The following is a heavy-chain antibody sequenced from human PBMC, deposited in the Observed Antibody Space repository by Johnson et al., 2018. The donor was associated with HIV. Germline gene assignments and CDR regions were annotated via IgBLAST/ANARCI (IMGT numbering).Heavy chain of an antibody. D-gene: IGHD3-9*01. CDR3: ALILTERDAFDI. Sequence: QVQLVESGGGLVQPGRSLRISCAASGFTFRSYAMHWVRQAPGKGLEWVAFISYDGSNKYYRDSVKGRFTISRDNSENTLYLQMNSLRAEDTAVYYCALILTERDAFDIWGQGTMVTVSS. J-gene: IGHJ3*02. CDR1: GFTFRSYA. V-gene: IGHV3-30*10. CDR2: ISYDGSNK.